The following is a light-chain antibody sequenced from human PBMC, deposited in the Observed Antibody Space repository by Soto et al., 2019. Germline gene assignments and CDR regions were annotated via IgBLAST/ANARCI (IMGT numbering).Light chain of an antibody. V-gene: IGKV1-5*03. J-gene: IGKJ1*01. CDR3: QQYNSDST. CDR2: KAS. Sequence: IQMTQSPSTLSASVGDRVTITCRASQSISIWLAWYQQKPGKAHKLLIYKASSLESEVPSRFSGSGSGTEFTLTINSLQPDDSETYYCQQYNSDSTFGQGTKVEIK. CDR1: QSISIW.